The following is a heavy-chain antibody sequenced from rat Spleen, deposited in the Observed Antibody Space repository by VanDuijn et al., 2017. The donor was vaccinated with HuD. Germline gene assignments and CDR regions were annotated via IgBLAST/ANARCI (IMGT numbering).Heavy chain of an antibody. CDR3: ARYPYGSLRVDA. CDR1: GYSITSIY. Sequence: EVQLQESGPGLVKPSQSLSLTCSVTGYSITSIYWGWIRKLPGNKMEWMGYISYSGSTAYTPSLKSRISITRDTSKNQIFLQLTSVTTEDTATYYCARYPYGSLRVDAWGQGASVIVSP. D-gene: IGHD1-7*01. CDR2: ISYSGST. V-gene: IGHV3-1*01. J-gene: IGHJ4*01.